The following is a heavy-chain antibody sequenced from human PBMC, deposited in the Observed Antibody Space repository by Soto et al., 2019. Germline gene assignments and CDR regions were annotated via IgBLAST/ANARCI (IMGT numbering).Heavy chain of an antibody. D-gene: IGHD2-2*01. CDR3: ARDTSNSFDY. Sequence: HVQLVQSGGELKKPGASVKVSCNTSGYTFNTYFISWVRQAPGQGIEWMGWISPYNGNTKYGEKFQGRVNITTDTFTRTAYMELRNLRFDDTAVYYCARDTSNSFDYWGQGTLVTVSS. CDR1: GYTFNTYF. J-gene: IGHJ4*02. V-gene: IGHV1-18*01. CDR2: ISPYNGNT.